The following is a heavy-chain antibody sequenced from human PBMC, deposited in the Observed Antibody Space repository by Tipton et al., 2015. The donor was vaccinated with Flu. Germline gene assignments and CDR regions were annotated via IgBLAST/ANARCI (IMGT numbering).Heavy chain of an antibody. V-gene: IGHV4-34*01. J-gene: IGHJ6*02. CDR1: GASFSGHY. CDR2: IIHSGYT. CDR3: ARGTGYCSSTSCFHGMDV. D-gene: IGHD2-2*01. Sequence: TLSLTCAVFGASFSGHYWVWIRQPPGKGLEWIGEIIHSGYTKYNPSLKSRVTMSIDTSKNQFSLNLNSVTAADTAMYYCARGTGYCSSTSCFHGMDVWGQGTTVTVSS.